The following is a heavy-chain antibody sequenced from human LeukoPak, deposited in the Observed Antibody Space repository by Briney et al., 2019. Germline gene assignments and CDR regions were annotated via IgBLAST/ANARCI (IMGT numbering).Heavy chain of an antibody. Sequence: PSETLSLTCTASGDSINSYYWSWIRQPPGKGLEWLGYIYYRGSANYNPSLKSRVTISIDTSKNQFSLKLTSVTAADTAVYYCARLLHDWFDPWGQGTLVTVSS. V-gene: IGHV4-59*08. CDR1: GDSINSYY. D-gene: IGHD4-11*01. CDR3: ARLLHDWFDP. J-gene: IGHJ5*02. CDR2: IYYRGSA.